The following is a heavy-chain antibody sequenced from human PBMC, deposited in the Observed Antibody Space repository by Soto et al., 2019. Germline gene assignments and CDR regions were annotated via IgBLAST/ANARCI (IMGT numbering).Heavy chain of an antibody. J-gene: IGHJ6*02. D-gene: IGHD4-17*01. CDR1: GGSISSGGYY. CDR3: ARDRNGDYGYYYYGMDV. Sequence: QVQLQESGPGLVKPSQTLSLTCTVSGGSISSGGYYWSWIRQHPGKGLEWIGYIYYSGSTYYNPSLKRRVTISVDTSKNQFSLKLSSVTAADTAVYYCARDRNGDYGYYYYGMDVWGQGTTVTVSS. V-gene: IGHV4-31*03. CDR2: IYYSGST.